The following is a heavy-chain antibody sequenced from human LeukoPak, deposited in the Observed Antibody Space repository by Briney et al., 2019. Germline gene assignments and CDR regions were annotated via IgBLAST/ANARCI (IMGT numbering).Heavy chain of an antibody. Sequence: PSETLSLTCTVSGGSISSYYWSWIRQPPGKGLEWVGYIYYTGGTNYNPSLKSRVTISLDTSKNQFSLKLSSVTAADTAVYYCARDLRDGSNSGLDYWGQGTLVTVSS. D-gene: IGHD5-24*01. CDR2: IYYTGGT. V-gene: IGHV4-59*01. CDR1: GGSISSYY. J-gene: IGHJ4*02. CDR3: ARDLRDGSNSGLDY.